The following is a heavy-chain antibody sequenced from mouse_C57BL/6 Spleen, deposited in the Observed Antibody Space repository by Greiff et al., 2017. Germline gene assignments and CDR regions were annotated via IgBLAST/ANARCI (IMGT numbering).Heavy chain of an antibody. CDR2: IIPSNGGT. V-gene: IGHV1-53*01. CDR1: GYTFTSYW. J-gene: IGHJ1*03. D-gene: IGHD1-1*01. Sequence: QVQLQQPGTELVKPGASVKLSCKASGYTFTSYWMHWVKQRPGQGLEWIGNIIPSNGGTNYNEKFKSKATLTVDKSSSTAYMQLSSLTSEDSAVYYCARSDTTNWYFDVWGTGTTVTVSS. CDR3: ARSDTTNWYFDV.